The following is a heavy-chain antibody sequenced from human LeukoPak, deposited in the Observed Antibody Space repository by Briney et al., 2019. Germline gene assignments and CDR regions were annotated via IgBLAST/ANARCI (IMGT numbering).Heavy chain of an antibody. CDR3: ARVTTVTTVVTY. V-gene: IGHV4-30-4*01. CDR1: GGSISSGDYY. Sequence: SETLSLTCTVSGGSISSGDYYWSWIRQPPGKGLEWIGYIYYSGSTYYNPSLKSRVTISVDTSKNQFSLKLSSVTAADTAVYYCARVTTVTTVVTYWGQGTLVTASS. D-gene: IGHD4-17*01. CDR2: IYYSGST. J-gene: IGHJ4*02.